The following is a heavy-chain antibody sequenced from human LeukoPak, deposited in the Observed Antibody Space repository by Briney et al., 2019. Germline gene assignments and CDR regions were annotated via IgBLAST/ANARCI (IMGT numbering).Heavy chain of an antibody. J-gene: IGHJ5*02. CDR3: ARDWGSSGWYNWFDP. CDR1: GFSIGNYG. Sequence: GGSLRLSCAVSGFSIGNYGMHWVRQAPDKGLEWVAMISQDGGARYYGDSVKGRLTISRDNSENTLYLQMNSLRVEDTAVYYCARDWGSSGWYNWFDPWGQGTLVTVSS. D-gene: IGHD6-19*01. CDR2: ISQDGGAR. V-gene: IGHV3-30*03.